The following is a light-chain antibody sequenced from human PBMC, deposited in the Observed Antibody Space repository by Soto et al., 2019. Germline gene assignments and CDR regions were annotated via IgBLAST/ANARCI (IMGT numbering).Light chain of an antibody. V-gene: IGKV1-39*01. CDR2: AAS. Sequence: DIQMTQSPYSLSASVGDRVTITCRASESISRHLNWYQQKPGKAPKLLIYAASSLQNGVPSRFSGGGSGTDFTLTISNLQPEDFATYYCQQSYSPLSITFGQGTRLEIK. CDR3: QQSYSPLSIT. J-gene: IGKJ5*01. CDR1: ESISRH.